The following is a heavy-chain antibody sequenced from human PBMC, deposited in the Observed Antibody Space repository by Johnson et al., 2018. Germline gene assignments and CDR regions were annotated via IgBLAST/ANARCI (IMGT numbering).Heavy chain of an antibody. V-gene: IGHV3-30-3*01. D-gene: IGHD3-22*01. J-gene: IGHJ3*02. CDR1: GVTLSNCI. CDR3: AREAYSSGRAGIFAI. Sequence: VQLLESGGGVVQPGTSXRLSCGVSGVTLSNCIMHWVRQAPGKGLEWVALISHDEIDKQYGDSAKDRFTISRDISKNTVYLQINSLRDEDTAVYYCAREAYSSGRAGIFAIWGQGTMVTVSS. CDR2: ISHDEIDK.